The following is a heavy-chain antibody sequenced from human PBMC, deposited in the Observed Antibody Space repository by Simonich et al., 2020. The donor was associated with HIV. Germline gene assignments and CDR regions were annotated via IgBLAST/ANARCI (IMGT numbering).Heavy chain of an antibody. V-gene: IGHV4-38-2*01. CDR1: GYSISSGDY. CDR2: IYHSGSN. D-gene: IGHD3-22*01. CDR3: ARHDSSGFDY. Sequence: QVQLQESGPGLVKPSETLSLTCAVSGYSISSGDYWGWIRQPPGKGLEGIGGIYHSGSNYYNPSIKRRVTISVDTSKNPFSLKLSSVTAADTAGYYCARHDSSGFDYGGQGTLVTVSS. J-gene: IGHJ4*02.